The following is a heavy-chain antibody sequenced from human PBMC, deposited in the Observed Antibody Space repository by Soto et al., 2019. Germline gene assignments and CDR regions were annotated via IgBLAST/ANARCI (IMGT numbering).Heavy chain of an antibody. CDR3: ARDSHAHFDY. Sequence: GGSLRLSCAASGFSFSSYGMHWVRQAPGKGLEWVAMISYDGTDEYYADSVKGRFTISKDNAKNSLYLQLNSLRAGDTAVYYCARDSHAHFDYWGQGTLVTVS. V-gene: IGHV3-30*03. J-gene: IGHJ4*02. CDR2: ISYDGTDE. CDR1: GFSFSSYG.